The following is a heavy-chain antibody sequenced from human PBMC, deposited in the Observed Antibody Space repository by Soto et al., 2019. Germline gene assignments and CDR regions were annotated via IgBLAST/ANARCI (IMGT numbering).Heavy chain of an antibody. V-gene: IGHV1-46*01. CDR2: INPSGGST. CDR1: GYTFTNYY. Sequence: SVKVSCKASGYTFTNYYLHWVRQAPGQGLEWMGIINPSGGSTTYAQKFQGRVTVTRDTSTSTVYMELSRLRSDDTAVYYCARDRRGGSMVQGAQTRNWFDPRGQGTLVTVS. CDR3: ARDRRGGSMVQGAQTRNWFDP. J-gene: IGHJ5*02. D-gene: IGHD3-10*01.